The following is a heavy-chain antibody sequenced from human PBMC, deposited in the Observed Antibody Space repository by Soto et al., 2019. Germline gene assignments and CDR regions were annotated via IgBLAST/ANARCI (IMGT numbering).Heavy chain of an antibody. Sequence: PGGSLRLSCAASGFTFSTFSMDWVRHAPGQGLEWVSSISSGGSTYYADSVKGRFTISRDNSKNTLYLQMNSLRDEDTAVYYCAKSWFPVPNWFDPWGQGTLVTVSS. CDR2: ISSGGST. CDR1: GFTFSTFS. J-gene: IGHJ5*02. CDR3: AKSWFPVPNWFDP. V-gene: IGHV3-23*01. D-gene: IGHD3-10*01.